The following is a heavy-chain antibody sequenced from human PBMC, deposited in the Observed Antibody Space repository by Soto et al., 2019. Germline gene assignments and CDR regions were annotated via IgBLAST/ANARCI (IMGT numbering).Heavy chain of an antibody. Sequence: QVQLVESGGGVVQPGRSLRLSCAASGFTFSSYGMHWVRQAPGKGLEWVAVISYDGSNKYYADSVNGRFTISRDNSKNTLYLQMNSLRAEDTAVYYCAKDMERIAARPIANYYYYYGMDVWGQGTTVTVSS. J-gene: IGHJ6*02. CDR3: AKDMERIAARPIANYYYYYGMDV. CDR1: GFTFSSYG. V-gene: IGHV3-30*18. CDR2: ISYDGSNK. D-gene: IGHD6-6*01.